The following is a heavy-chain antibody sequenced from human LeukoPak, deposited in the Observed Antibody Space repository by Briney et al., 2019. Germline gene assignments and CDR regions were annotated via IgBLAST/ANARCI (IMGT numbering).Heavy chain of an antibody. Sequence: ASVKDSCKASGYTFTSYAMNWVRQAPGQGLEWMGWINTNTGNPTYAQGFTGRFVFSLDTSVSTAYLQISSLKAEDTAVYYCARDRRQWLVPYFDYWGQGTLVTVSS. CDR3: ARDRRQWLVPYFDY. CDR2: INTNTGNP. D-gene: IGHD6-19*01. V-gene: IGHV7-4-1*02. J-gene: IGHJ4*02. CDR1: GYTFTSYA.